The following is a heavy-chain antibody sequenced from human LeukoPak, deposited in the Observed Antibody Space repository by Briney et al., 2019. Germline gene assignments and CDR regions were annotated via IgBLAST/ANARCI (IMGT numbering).Heavy chain of an antibody. J-gene: IGHJ3*02. CDR3: ARYYYDSSGYFAFDI. CDR1: GGSFSGYY. CDR2: INHSGST. Sequence: SETLSLTCAVYGGSFSGYYWSWIRQPPGKGLEWIGEINHSGSTNYSPSLKSRVTISVDTSKNQFSLKLSSVTAADTAVYYCARYYYDSSGYFAFDIWGQRTMVTVSS. V-gene: IGHV4-34*01. D-gene: IGHD3-22*01.